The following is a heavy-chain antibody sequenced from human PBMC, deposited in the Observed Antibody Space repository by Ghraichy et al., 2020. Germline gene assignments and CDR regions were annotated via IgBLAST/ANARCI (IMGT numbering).Heavy chain of an antibody. CDR3: ARGYGSSGWYVN. CDR2: INHSGST. J-gene: IGHJ4*02. Sequence: SQTLSLTCAVYGGSFSGYYWSWIRQPPGKGLEWIGEINHSGSTNYNPSLKSRVTISVDTSKNQFSLKLSSVTAADTAVYYCARGYGSSGWYVNWGQGTLVTVSS. V-gene: IGHV4-34*01. D-gene: IGHD6-19*01. CDR1: GGSFSGYY.